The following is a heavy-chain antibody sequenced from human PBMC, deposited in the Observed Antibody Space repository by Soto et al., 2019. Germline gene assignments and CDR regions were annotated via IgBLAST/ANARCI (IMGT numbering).Heavy chain of an antibody. D-gene: IGHD2-21*02. J-gene: IGHJ4*02. Sequence: SGPTLVNPTQTLTLTCTFSGFSLSTSGVGVGWIRQPPGKALEWLALIYSNDDKRHNPSLKSRLTITKDTSKNQVVLTMTNMDPVDTATYYCAHRHAATATFDSWGQGTLVTVSS. CDR1: GFSLSTSGVG. V-gene: IGHV2-5*01. CDR2: IYSNDDK. CDR3: AHRHAATATFDS.